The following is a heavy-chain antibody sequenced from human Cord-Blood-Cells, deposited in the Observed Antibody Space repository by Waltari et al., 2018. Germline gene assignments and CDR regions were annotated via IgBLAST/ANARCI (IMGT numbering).Heavy chain of an antibody. D-gene: IGHD4-4*01. CDR3: ARDHYSNYYYYYYMDV. V-gene: IGHV1-69*09. J-gene: IGHJ6*03. CDR1: GGTFSSYA. Sequence: QVQLVQSGAGVTKPGSSVKVSCKASGGTFSSYAISWVRQAPGQGLEWMGRIIPILGIANYAQKFQGRVTITADKSTSTAYMELSSLRSEDTAVYYCARDHYSNYYYYYYMDVWAKGTTVTVSS. CDR2: IIPILGIA.